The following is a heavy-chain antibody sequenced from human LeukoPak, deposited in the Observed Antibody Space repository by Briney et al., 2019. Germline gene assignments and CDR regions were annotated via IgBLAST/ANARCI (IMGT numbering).Heavy chain of an antibody. CDR3: ARDMRFLEWLSRPIDY. D-gene: IGHD3-3*01. J-gene: IGHJ4*02. V-gene: IGHV1-18*01. Sequence: ASVKVSCKASGYTFTSYGISWVRQAPGQALEWMGWISAYNGNTNYAQKLQGRVTMTTDTPTSTAYMELRSLRSDDTAVYYCARDMRFLEWLSRPIDYWGQGTLVTVSS. CDR2: ISAYNGNT. CDR1: GYTFTSYG.